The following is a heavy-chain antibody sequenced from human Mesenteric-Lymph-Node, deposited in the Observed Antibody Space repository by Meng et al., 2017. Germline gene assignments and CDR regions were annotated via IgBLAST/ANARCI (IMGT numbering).Heavy chain of an antibody. CDR2: IYWNDDK. D-gene: IGHD3-9*01. Sequence: SGPTLVKPPQTLTLTCTFSGFSLSTSGVGVGWIRQPPGKALEWLALIYWNDDKRYSPSLKSRLTITKDTSKNQVVLTMTNMDPVDTATYYCARQTTYYDILTGYYGWYYFDYWGQGTLVTVSS. V-gene: IGHV2-5*01. J-gene: IGHJ4*02. CDR1: GFSLSTSGVG. CDR3: ARQTTYYDILTGYYGWYYFDY.